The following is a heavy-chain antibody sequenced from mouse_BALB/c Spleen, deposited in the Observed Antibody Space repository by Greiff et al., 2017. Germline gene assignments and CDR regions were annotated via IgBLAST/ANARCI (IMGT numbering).Heavy chain of an antibody. Sequence: EVMLVESGAELVKPGASVKLSCTASGFNIKDTYMHWVKQRPEQGLEWIGRIDPANGNTKYDPKFQGKATITADTSSNTAYLQLSSLTSEDTAVYYCARSYWNYAMDYWGQGTSVTVSS. CDR2: IDPANGNT. V-gene: IGHV14-3*02. CDR3: ARSYWNYAMDY. J-gene: IGHJ4*01. D-gene: IGHD4-1*01. CDR1: GFNIKDTY.